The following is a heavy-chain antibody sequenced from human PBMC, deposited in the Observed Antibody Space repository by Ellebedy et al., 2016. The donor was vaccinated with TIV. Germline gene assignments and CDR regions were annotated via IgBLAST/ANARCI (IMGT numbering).Heavy chain of an antibody. CDR3: ARGHYYGMDV. CDR2: ISSGSSNI. J-gene: IGHJ6*02. CDR1: GFTFKSYI. V-gene: IGHV3-21*01. Sequence: GESLKISXTASGFTFKSYIINWVCQAPGKGLEWVSSISSGSSNIYYADSVKGRFSISRDNAKNSVYLQMNSLRADDTALYYCARGHYYGMDVWGQGTTVTVSS.